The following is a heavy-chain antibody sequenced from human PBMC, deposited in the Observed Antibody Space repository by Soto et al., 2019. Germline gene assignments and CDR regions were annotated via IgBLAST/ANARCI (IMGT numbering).Heavy chain of an antibody. J-gene: IGHJ4*02. D-gene: IGHD6-19*01. CDR3: AKEEAYSSGWGSFDY. CDR2: ISGSGVST. Sequence: EVQLLESGGGLVQPGGSLRVSCAASGFTFTSYAMSWVRQAPGKGLEWVSAISGSGVSTYYADSVKGRFTISRDNSKNTLFLQMNSLRAEDTAVYYGAKEEAYSSGWGSFDYWGQGTLVTVSS. CDR1: GFTFTSYA. V-gene: IGHV3-23*01.